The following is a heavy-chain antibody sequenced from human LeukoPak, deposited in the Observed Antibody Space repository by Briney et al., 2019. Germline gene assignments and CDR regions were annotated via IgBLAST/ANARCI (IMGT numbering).Heavy chain of an antibody. Sequence: GGSLRLSCAASGFTFSSYGMHWVRQAPGKGLEWVSVLYSGGTTYYADSVKGRFTISRDNSRNTLYLQMNSLRAEDTAVYYCARDLLYYVDYWGQGTLVTVSS. V-gene: IGHV3-53*01. CDR1: GFTFSSYG. CDR3: ARDLLYYVDY. J-gene: IGHJ4*02. CDR2: LYSGGTT. D-gene: IGHD2-15*01.